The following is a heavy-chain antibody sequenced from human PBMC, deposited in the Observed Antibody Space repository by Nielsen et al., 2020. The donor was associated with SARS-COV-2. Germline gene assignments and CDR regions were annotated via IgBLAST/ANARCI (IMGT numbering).Heavy chain of an antibody. CDR3: ARGRFREYSSSSTYYYYYYGMDV. J-gene: IGHJ6*02. CDR1: GGSISSYY. Sequence: SETLSLTCTVSGGSISSYYWSWIRQPPGKGLEWIGYIYYSGSTNYNPSLKSRVTISVDTSKNQFSLKLSSVTAADTAVYYCARGRFREYSSSSTYYYYYYGMDVWGQGTTVTVSS. CDR2: IYYSGST. D-gene: IGHD6-6*01. V-gene: IGHV4-59*12.